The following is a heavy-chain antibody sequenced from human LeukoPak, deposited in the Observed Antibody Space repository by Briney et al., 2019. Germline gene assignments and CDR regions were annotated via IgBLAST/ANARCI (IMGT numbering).Heavy chain of an antibody. V-gene: IGHV3-7*04. Sequence: GGSLRLSCAASGFTFSTSWTGWVRQAPGKGLEWVANINQGGSEKHYVDSVRGRFSISRDTAKNSLSLQMNSVRAEDTAVYYCARIYDTTGYFDYWGQGTLVTVSS. CDR3: ARIYDTTGYFDY. CDR2: INQGGSEK. CDR1: GFTFSTSW. D-gene: IGHD3-22*01. J-gene: IGHJ4*02.